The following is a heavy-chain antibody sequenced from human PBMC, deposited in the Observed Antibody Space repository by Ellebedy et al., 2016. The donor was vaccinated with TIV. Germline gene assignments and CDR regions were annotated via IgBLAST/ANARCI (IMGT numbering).Heavy chain of an antibody. D-gene: IGHD4-17*01. J-gene: IGHJ4*02. CDR3: ARGSDDYGEHGCGY. V-gene: IGHV3-48*02. CDR1: GFTFSSYI. CDR2: ISGSSSTI. Sequence: GESLKISXAASGFTFSSYIMNWVRQAPGKGLEWVSFISGSSSTIYYADSVKGRFTISRDNAKNSLYLQMNSLRDEDTAVYYCARGSDDYGEHGCGYWGQGTLVTVSS.